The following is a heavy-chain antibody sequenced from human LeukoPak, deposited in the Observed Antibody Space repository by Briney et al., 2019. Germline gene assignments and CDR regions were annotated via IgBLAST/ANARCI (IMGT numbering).Heavy chain of an antibody. Sequence: GGSLRLSCAASGFTFSSYEMNWVRQAPGKGLEWVSYIYSSGGNIYYADSVKGRFTISRDNAKNSLYLQMNSLRVEDTAVYYCAREGADGYNVGFDYWGQGTLVTVSS. V-gene: IGHV3-48*03. CDR2: IYSSGGNI. CDR3: AREGADGYNVGFDY. CDR1: GFTFSSYE. D-gene: IGHD5-24*01. J-gene: IGHJ4*02.